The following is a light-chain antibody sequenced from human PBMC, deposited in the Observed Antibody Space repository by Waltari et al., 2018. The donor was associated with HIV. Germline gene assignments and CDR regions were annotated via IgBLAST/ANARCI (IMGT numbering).Light chain of an antibody. V-gene: IGLV3-10*01. CDR3: YSTDSSANRRSV. CDR1: ALPKKS. CDR2: EDS. Sequence: SYELTQPPSVSVSPGQPARITCFGDALPKKSSYWYQLKSGQAPVLVIYEDSRRPSGIPEKFSGSSSGTMATLTISGAQVEDEADYYCYSTDSSANRRSVFGGGTKLTVL. J-gene: IGLJ2*01.